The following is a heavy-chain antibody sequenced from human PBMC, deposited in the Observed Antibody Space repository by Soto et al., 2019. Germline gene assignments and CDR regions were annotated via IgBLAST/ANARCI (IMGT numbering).Heavy chain of an antibody. CDR1: GFIFKNAW. V-gene: IGHV3-15*01. J-gene: IGHJ4*02. CDR3: TATKGAYSAWVSCDF. D-gene: IGHD5-12*01. CDR2: IKTKTDGETT. Sequence: EVQVVESGGGLVKPGGSLRLSCTTSGFIFKNAWMTWVRRAPGKGLEWIGRIKTKTDGETTDYASPMKGRFTISRDDSRSTVFLQMTSLKAGDTAIYYGTATKGAYSAWVSCDFWGQGVLVTVSS.